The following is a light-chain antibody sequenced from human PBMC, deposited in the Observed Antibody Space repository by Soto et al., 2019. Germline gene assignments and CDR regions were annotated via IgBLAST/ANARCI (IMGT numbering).Light chain of an antibody. CDR3: SSFTSKSSLI. V-gene: IGLV2-14*01. CDR1: SSDVGAYNL. CDR2: EVR. J-gene: IGLJ2*01. Sequence: QSALTQPRSVSGSPGQSVTISCTGTSSDVGAYNLVSWYQQHPGRAPQLILYEVRNRPSGISFRFSGSKSGNTASLTISGLQAEDEADYYCSSFTSKSSLIFGGGTQLTVL.